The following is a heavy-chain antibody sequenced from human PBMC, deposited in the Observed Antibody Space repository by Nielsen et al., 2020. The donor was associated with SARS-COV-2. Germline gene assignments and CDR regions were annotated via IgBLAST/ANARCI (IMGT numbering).Heavy chain of an antibody. J-gene: IGHJ4*02. CDR1: GFTFSSYW. CDR3: ARDFYGSGSFPDD. D-gene: IGHD3-10*01. V-gene: IGHV3-74*01. Sequence: GESLKISCAASGFTFSSYWMHWVRQAPGKGLVWVSHILSDGSTIHYADSVRGRFTISRDNAKNTLYLQMNSLSAEDTAVYYCARDFYGSGSFPDDWGQGTLVTVSS. CDR2: ILSDGSTI.